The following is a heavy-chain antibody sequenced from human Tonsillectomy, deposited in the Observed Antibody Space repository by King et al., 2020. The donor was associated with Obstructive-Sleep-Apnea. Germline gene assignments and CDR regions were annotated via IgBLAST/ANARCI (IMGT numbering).Heavy chain of an antibody. J-gene: IGHJ4*02. CDR3: ARLGGGDYEDLDY. CDR1: GYTFASYG. Sequence: QLVQSGAEVKKPGASVKVSCKASGYTFASYGISWVRQAPGQGLEWMGWISAYIANTNYAQKLQGRVTMTTDTSTSTADMELRGLRSDDTAVYYCARLGGGDYEDLDYWGQGTLVTVSS. CDR2: ISAYIANT. V-gene: IGHV1-18*01. D-gene: IGHD4-17*01.